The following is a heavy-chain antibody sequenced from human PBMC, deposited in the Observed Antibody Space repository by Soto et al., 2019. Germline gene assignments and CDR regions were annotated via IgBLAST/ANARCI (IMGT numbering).Heavy chain of an antibody. D-gene: IGHD6-13*01. V-gene: IGHV3-23*01. CDR3: AKDRAAAPQAHYQYYDMDV. CDR2: ISGSGGRT. Sequence: EVQLLESGGGLVQTGGSLRLSCAASGFTFSSYAMNWVRQAPGKGLEWVSGISGSGGRTYYADSVRGRFTISRDNSKNTLYLQMNSLRADDTAVYYCAKDRAAAPQAHYQYYDMDVWGQGTTVTVSS. CDR1: GFTFSSYA. J-gene: IGHJ6*02.